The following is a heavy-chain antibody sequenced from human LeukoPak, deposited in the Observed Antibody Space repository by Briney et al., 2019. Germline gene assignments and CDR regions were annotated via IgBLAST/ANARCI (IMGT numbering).Heavy chain of an antibody. Sequence: ASVTVSCKASGFTLTDYIHWVRQDATQGLQWMGGIKPNSGDTDYAQKFQDRVTMIRNTSISAVYMELTSLRSDDTAVYYWARADSVPAGDYHYWYMDVWGKGTTVTVSS. CDR3: ARADSVPAGDYHYWYMDV. CDR2: IKPNSGDT. D-gene: IGHD2-2*01. CDR1: GFTLTDY. J-gene: IGHJ6*03. V-gene: IGHV1-2*02.